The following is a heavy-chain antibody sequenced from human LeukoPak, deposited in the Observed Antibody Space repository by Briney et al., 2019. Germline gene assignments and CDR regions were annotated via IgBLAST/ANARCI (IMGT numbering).Heavy chain of an antibody. V-gene: IGHV4-4*09. D-gene: IGHD3-10*01. CDR2: IYTSGST. Sequence: PSETLSLTCTVSGGSISSYYWSWIRQPPGKGLEWIGYIYTSGSTNYNPSLKSRVTISVDTSKNQFSLKLSSVTAADTAVYHCARNGAYGSGSYYPIDLWGQGTLVTVSS. CDR1: GGSISSYY. CDR3: ARNGAYGSGSYYPIDL. J-gene: IGHJ5*02.